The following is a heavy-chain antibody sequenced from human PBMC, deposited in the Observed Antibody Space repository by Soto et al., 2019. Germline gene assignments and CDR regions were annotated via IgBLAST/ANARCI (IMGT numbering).Heavy chain of an antibody. CDR2: IYYSGST. J-gene: IGHJ6*02. Sequence: QVQLQESGPGLVKPSETLSLTCTVSGGSISSYYWSWIRQPPGKGLEWIGYIYYSGSTNYNPSLKSRVTISVDTSKNQFSLKLSSVTAADTAVYYCARDARGMDVWGLGTTVTVSS. CDR1: GGSISSYY. V-gene: IGHV4-59*01. CDR3: ARDARGMDV.